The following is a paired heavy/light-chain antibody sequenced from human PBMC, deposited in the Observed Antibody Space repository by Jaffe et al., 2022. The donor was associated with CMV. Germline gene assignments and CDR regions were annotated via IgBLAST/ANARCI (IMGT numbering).Light chain of an antibody. Sequence: IVLSQSPGTLSLSPGERATLSCRASQSVNSAFLAWYQQKPGQAPRLLIYGASNRATGIPDRFSGSASGTDFTLTISRLEPEDFAVYFCQQFGGSLRSTFGQGTKLEI. J-gene: IGKJ2*01. CDR1: QSVNSAF. CDR2: GAS. CDR3: QQFGGSLRST. V-gene: IGKV3-20*01.
Heavy chain of an antibody. J-gene: IGHJ5*01. CDR3: ARPQGIYTPSNRWFDS. D-gene: IGHD5-12*01. V-gene: IGHV1-2*02. CDR2: INPNSGGT. CDR1: GYTFTNYY. Sequence: QVQLVQSGAEVKKPGASVKVSCKASGYTFTNYYIHWVRQAPGQGLEWMGWINPNSGGTDSAQRFQGRVTMTRDTSTSTAYMELSRLRSVDTAVYYCARPQGIYTPSNRWFDSWGQGTLVTVSS.